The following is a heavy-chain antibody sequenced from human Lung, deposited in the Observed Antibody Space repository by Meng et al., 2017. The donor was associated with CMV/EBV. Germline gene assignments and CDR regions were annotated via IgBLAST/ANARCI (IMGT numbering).Heavy chain of an antibody. CDR3: ARDGRLDP. CDR1: GFTLSSYS. Sequence: VESGGGLVKLWGSLVLSCAAYGFTLSSYSMNWVRQAPGKGLEWVSSISSSSSYIYYADSVKGRFTISRDNAKNSLYLQMNSLRAEDTAVYYCARDGRLDPWGQGTLVTVSS. J-gene: IGHJ5*02. D-gene: IGHD1-26*01. CDR2: ISSSSSYI. V-gene: IGHV3-21*01.